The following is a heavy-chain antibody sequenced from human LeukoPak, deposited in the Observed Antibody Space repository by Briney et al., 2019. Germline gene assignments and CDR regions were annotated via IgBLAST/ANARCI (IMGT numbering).Heavy chain of an antibody. CDR3: ARGIDSSGWGATS. D-gene: IGHD6-19*01. V-gene: IGHV1-69*04. CDR2: IIPILGIA. Sequence: SVKVSCKASGGAFSSYAISWVRQAPGQGLEWMGRIIPILGIANYAQKFQGRVTITADKSTSTAYMELSSLRSEDTAVYYCARGIDSSGWGATSWGQGTLVTVSS. CDR1: GGAFSSYA. J-gene: IGHJ4*02.